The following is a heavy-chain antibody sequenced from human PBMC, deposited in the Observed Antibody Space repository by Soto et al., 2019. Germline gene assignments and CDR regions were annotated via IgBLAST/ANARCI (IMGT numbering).Heavy chain of an antibody. J-gene: IGHJ6*02. CDR3: ARGRVAAAGRYYYYYYGMDV. CDR2: INHSGST. V-gene: IGHV4-34*01. Sequence: PSETLSLTCAVYGGSFSGYYWSWTRQPPGKGLEWIGEINHSGSTNYNPSLKSRVTISVDTSKNQFSLKLSSVTAADTAVYYCARGRVAAAGRYYYYYYGMDVWGQGTTVTVSS. CDR1: GGSFSGYY. D-gene: IGHD6-13*01.